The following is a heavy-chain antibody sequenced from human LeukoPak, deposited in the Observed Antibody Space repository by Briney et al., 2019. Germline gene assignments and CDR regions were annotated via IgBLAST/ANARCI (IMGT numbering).Heavy chain of an antibody. Sequence: SETLSLTCTVSGFSINNGYFWGWIRQPPGKGLEWIGTIYRTGSTYYNPSLQSRVTISVDTSKNQFSLKVSSVTAADTAVYYCARGRRDGYNLYWYFDLWGRGTLVTVSS. CDR1: GFSINNGYF. V-gene: IGHV4-38-2*02. CDR2: IYRTGST. J-gene: IGHJ2*01. CDR3: ARGRRDGYNLYWYFDL. D-gene: IGHD5-24*01.